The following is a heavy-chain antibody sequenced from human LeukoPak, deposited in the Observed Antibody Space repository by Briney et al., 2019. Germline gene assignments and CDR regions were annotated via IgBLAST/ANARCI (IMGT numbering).Heavy chain of an antibody. CDR3: ARDAQRGFDYSNSLRY. CDR2: IWSDASNQ. J-gene: IGHJ4*01. D-gene: IGHD4-11*01. Sequence: PGRSLRLSCTTSGFTFSHYGMHWVRQAPGKGLEWVAVIWSDASNQYYADSVKGRFTISRDDSQKTVYLQMNSLRPEETAVYYCARDAQRGFDYSNSLRYWGHGALVTV. CDR1: GFTFSHYG. V-gene: IGHV3-33*01.